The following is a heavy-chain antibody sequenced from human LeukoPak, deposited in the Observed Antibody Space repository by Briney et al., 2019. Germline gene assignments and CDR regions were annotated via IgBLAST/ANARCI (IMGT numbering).Heavy chain of an antibody. Sequence: PGGSLRLSCAVSGVRFSNYAMTWVRQAPGKGLEWVSTISASGSNTYYADSVKGRFTISRDNSKNTLYLQINSLSAEDTAVYYCATGGGVAAGFFQYWGQGALVIVSS. CDR3: ATGGGVAAGFFQY. D-gene: IGHD6-19*01. J-gene: IGHJ1*01. CDR1: GVRFSNYA. V-gene: IGHV3-23*01. CDR2: ISASGSNT.